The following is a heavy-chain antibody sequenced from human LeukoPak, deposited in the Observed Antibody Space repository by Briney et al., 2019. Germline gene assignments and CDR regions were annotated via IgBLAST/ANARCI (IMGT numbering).Heavy chain of an antibody. J-gene: IGHJ4*02. Sequence: GGSLRLSCAASGFTFSSYAMSWVRQAPGKGLEWVSGISGSGDNTYYADSAKGRFTFSRDKSKNTLYVQVNSLGTEDTAAYYCAKGSYYDSSGSFYFDYWGQGTLVTVSS. V-gene: IGHV3-23*01. D-gene: IGHD3-22*01. CDR1: GFTFSSYA. CDR2: ISGSGDNT. CDR3: AKGSYYDSSGSFYFDY.